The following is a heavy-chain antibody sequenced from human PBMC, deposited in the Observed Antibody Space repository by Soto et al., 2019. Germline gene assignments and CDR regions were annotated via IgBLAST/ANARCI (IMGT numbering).Heavy chain of an antibody. D-gene: IGHD3-22*01. J-gene: IGHJ3*02. Sequence: QVQLQESGPGLVKPSQTLSLTCTVSGGSISSGGYYWSWIRQHPGKGLEWIGYIYYSGSTYYNPSLKSRVTISVDTSKNQFSLKVSSVTAADTAVYYCARYNNSGSHAFDIWGQGTMVTVSS. V-gene: IGHV4-31*03. CDR2: IYYSGST. CDR1: GGSISSGGYY. CDR3: ARYNNSGSHAFDI.